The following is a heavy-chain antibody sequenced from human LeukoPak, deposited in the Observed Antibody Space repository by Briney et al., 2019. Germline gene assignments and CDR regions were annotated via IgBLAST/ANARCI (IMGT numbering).Heavy chain of an antibody. V-gene: IGHV4-34*01. CDR1: GKSFSGYY. J-gene: IGHJ6*02. Sequence: SETLSLTCTVYGKSFSGYYWTCIRQSPGKGLEWIGEINHSGSTNYNPSLKSRVSISIDTSKNHLSLKLNSVTAADTAVYYCARGRVSVTGYYFAMDVWGQGTTVTVSS. CDR2: INHSGST. CDR3: ARGRVSVTGYYFAMDV. D-gene: IGHD2-21*02.